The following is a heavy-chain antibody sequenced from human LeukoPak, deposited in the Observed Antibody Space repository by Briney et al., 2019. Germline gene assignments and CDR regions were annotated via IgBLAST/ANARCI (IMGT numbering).Heavy chain of an antibody. CDR2: ISSSGSTI. J-gene: IGHJ6*02. CDR1: GFTFSDYY. V-gene: IGHV3-11*04. Sequence: GGSLRLSCAASGFTFSDYYMSWIRQAPGKGLEWVSYISSSGSTIYYADSVKGRFTISRDNSKNTLSLQMNSLRAEDTAVYYCARWQQHYGMDVWGQGTTVTVSS. D-gene: IGHD6-13*01. CDR3: ARWQQHYGMDV.